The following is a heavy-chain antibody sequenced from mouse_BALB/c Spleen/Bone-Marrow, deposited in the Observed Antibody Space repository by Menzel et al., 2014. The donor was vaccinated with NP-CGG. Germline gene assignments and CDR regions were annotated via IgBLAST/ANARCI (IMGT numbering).Heavy chain of an antibody. J-gene: IGHJ1*01. CDR1: GYTFTSYW. D-gene: IGHD2-3*01. CDR3: ARWLLQYFDV. CDR2: IIPSNGRT. Sequence: QVQLQQSGAELVKPGASVKLTCKASGYTFTSYWMHWVKQRPGQGLEWIGEIIPSNGRTNYNEKFKSKATLTVDKSSNTAYMQLSSPTSEDSAVYYCARWLLQYFDVWGAGTTVTVSS. V-gene: IGHV1S81*02.